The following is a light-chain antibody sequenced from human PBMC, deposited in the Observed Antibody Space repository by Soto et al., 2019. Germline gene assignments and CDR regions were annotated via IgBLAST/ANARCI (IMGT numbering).Light chain of an antibody. CDR3: RQYGRSSSYT. CDR1: QSVSSSSY. J-gene: IGKJ2*01. Sequence: EIVLTQSPGTLSLSPGERATLSCRASQSVSSSSYLAWYQQKPGQAPRLLVYGASSRAPGLPDRFSGSGSATILPSPLSKQEAEDFAGDYCRQYGRSSSYTFGQGTKLEIK. CDR2: GAS. V-gene: IGKV3-20*01.